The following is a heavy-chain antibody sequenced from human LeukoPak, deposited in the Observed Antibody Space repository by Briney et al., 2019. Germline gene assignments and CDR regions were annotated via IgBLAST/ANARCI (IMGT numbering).Heavy chain of an antibody. Sequence: SQTLSLTCTVSGGSISGYYWTWIRQLPGKGLEWVGYIYNSGITNYNPSLKSRVTVSVDTSKNQFSLRLTSVTAADTAVYYCARSVPSLDYLFDSWGHGTLVTVSS. J-gene: IGHJ5*01. CDR3: ARSVPSLDYLFDS. CDR2: IYNSGIT. CDR1: GGSISGYY. D-gene: IGHD4-11*01. V-gene: IGHV4-59*08.